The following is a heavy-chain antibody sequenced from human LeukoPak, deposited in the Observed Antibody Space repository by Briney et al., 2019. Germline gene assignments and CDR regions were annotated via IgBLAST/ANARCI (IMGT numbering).Heavy chain of an antibody. CDR2: IYYSGST. CDR3: ARGRDGYPF. V-gene: IGHV4-31*03. J-gene: IGHJ4*02. CDR1: GGSISSGGYY. Sequence: SSQTLSLTCTVSGGSISSGGYYWSWIRQHPGKGLEWIGYIYYSGSTSYSPSLKSRVTISVDTSKNQFSLKLSSVTAADTAVYYCARGRDGYPFWGQGTLVSVSS. D-gene: IGHD5-24*01.